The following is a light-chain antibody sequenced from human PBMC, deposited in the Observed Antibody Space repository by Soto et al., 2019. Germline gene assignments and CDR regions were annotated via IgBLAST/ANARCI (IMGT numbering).Light chain of an antibody. J-gene: IGKJ2*01. CDR3: QQYGTSPHT. CDR2: RAS. CDR1: QSVSSSY. V-gene: IGKV3-20*01. Sequence: EIVLTQSPGTLSLSPGERATLSCRASQSVSSSYLAWFQQKPGQTPRLLIFRASSRATGIPDRFSGSGSGTDFPLTISRLEPEDFAVYYCQQYGTSPHTFGQGTKLEIK.